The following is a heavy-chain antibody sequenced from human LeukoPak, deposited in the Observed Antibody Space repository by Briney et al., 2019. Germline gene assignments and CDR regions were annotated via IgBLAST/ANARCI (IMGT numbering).Heavy chain of an antibody. D-gene: IGHD4-23*01. CDR3: ARRGYGGNSPFHNWFDP. CDR2: IYYSGST. CDR1: GGSISSSSYY. V-gene: IGHV4-39*07. Sequence: SETLSLTCTVSGGSISSSSYYWGWIRQPPGKGLEWIGSIYYSGSTNYNPSLKSRVTISVDTSKNQFSLKLSSVTAADTAVYYCARRGYGGNSPFHNWFDPWGQGTLVTVSS. J-gene: IGHJ5*02.